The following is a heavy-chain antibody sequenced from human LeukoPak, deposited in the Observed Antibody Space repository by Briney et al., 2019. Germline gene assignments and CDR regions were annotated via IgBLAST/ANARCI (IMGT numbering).Heavy chain of an antibody. V-gene: IGHV3-30*02. J-gene: IGHJ4*02. CDR1: GFTFSNYG. CDR3: AKVDTRYVHTEMESFDF. Sequence: GGSLRLSCAASGFTFSNYGMHWVRQAPGKGLEWVAFIRYKGSNIYYADSVKGRFTISRDNSKNSLYLQMNSLRVEDTAVYYCAKVDTRYVHTEMESFDFWGQGTLVTVSS. D-gene: IGHD5-24*01. CDR2: IRYKGSNI.